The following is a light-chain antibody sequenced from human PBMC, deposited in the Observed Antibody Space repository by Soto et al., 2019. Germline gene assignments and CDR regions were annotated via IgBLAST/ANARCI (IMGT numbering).Light chain of an antibody. J-gene: IGKJ5*01. V-gene: IGKV3-11*01. CDR2: DAS. CDR3: QQRSNWPPEIT. Sequence: EMVLTQSPATLSLSPGLRSTLSCISIQIVSSYLAWYQQKPCQAPRLLIYDASNRATGIPARFSGSGSGTDFTLTISSLEPEDFAVYYCQQRSNWPPEITFGQGTRLEIK. CDR1: QIVSSY.